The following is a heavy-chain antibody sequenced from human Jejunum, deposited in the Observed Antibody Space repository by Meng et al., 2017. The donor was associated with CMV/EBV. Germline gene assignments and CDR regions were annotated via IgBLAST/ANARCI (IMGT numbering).Heavy chain of an antibody. CDR1: GGSVSKYY. Sequence: VRLQAAGPGLWRPPETLSPTCSVSGGSVSKYYWGWIRQTPGGGLEWLGYIYNSGDIYYNPFLEGRVTISTDTSKNQFSLKLRYVTAADTAVYYCVRHGDCSSGSCYYHWLDPWGQGSLVTVSS. J-gene: IGHJ5*01. V-gene: IGHV4-59*02. CDR3: VRHGDCSSGSCYYHWLDP. CDR2: IYNSGDI. D-gene: IGHD2-2*01.